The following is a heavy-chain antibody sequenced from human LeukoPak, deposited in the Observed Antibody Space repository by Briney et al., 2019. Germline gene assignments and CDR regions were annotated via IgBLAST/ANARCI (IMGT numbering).Heavy chain of an antibody. CDR3: ARQGGYGDYDYYYYYYYMDV. V-gene: IGHV4-39*01. Sequence: SETLSLTCTVSGGSIRSSSYYWGWIRQPPGKGLEWIGSIYYSGSTYYNPSLKSRVTISVDTSKNQFSLKLSSVTAADTAVYYCARQGGYGDYDYYYYYYYMDVWGKGTTVTISS. CDR2: IYYSGST. D-gene: IGHD4-17*01. CDR1: GGSIRSSSYY. J-gene: IGHJ6*03.